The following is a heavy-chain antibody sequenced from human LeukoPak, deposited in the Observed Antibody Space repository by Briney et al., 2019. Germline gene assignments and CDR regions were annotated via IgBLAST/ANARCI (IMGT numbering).Heavy chain of an antibody. Sequence: SETLSLTCTVSGGSISSYYWSWIRQPPGKGLEWIGYIYYSGSTNYNPSLKSRVTISVDTSKNQFSLKLSSVTAADTAVYYCARREGGNYYDSSGSDWYFDLWGRGTLVTVSS. CDR3: ARREGGNYYDSSGSDWYFDL. V-gene: IGHV4-59*08. CDR1: GGSISSYY. CDR2: IYYSGST. J-gene: IGHJ2*01. D-gene: IGHD3-22*01.